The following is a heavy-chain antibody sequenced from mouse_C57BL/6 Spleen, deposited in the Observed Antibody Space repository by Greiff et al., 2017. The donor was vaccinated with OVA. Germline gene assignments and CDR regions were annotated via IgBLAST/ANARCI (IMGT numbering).Heavy chain of an antibody. D-gene: IGHD2-3*01. J-gene: IGHJ4*01. Sequence: ESGPGLVKPSQSLSLTCSVTGYSITSGYYWNWIRQFPGNKLEWMGYISYDGSNNYNPSLKNRISITRDTSKNQFFLKLNSVTTEDTATYYCAIYDGYYAMDYWGQGTSVTVSS. V-gene: IGHV3-6*01. CDR1: GYSITSGYY. CDR3: AIYDGYYAMDY. CDR2: ISYDGSN.